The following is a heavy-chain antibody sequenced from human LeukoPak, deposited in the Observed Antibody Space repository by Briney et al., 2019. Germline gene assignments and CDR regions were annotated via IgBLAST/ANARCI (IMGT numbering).Heavy chain of an antibody. CDR3: AREGLDY. CDR1: GYIFSNYD. J-gene: IGHJ4*02. CDR2: MNPNSGNI. Sequence: ASVRVSCKASGYIFSNYDINWVRQATGQGLEWMGWMNPNSGNIGYAQKFQGRVTITKNASINTAYMDLSRLTSEDTAGYYCAREGLDYWGQGTLVTVSS. V-gene: IGHV1-8*03.